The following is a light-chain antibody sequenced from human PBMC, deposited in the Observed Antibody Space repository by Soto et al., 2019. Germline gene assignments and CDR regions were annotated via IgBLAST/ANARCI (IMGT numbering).Light chain of an antibody. CDR1: ETINIW. CDR3: QQLNTYPIT. J-gene: IGKJ5*01. CDR2: EAS. Sequence: IQMTQSPSTLSASVGDRVTITCRASETINIWLAWYQQKPGKAPKLLISEASSLESGVPPRFSGSGSGTEFTLTISSLQSDDFATYYCQQLNTYPITFGQGTRLEIK. V-gene: IGKV1-5*03.